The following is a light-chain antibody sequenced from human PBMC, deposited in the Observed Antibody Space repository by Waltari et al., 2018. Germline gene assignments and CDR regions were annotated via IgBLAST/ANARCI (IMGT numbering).Light chain of an antibody. J-gene: IGKJ2*01. CDR2: DAA. V-gene: IGKV3-11*01. CDR3: QQRSNWPRMYT. CDR1: PIVSSY. Sequence: EIVLTQSPATLSLSPGERATLSCRASPIVSSYLAWYQQKPGQAPRLLIYDAANRATGIPARFSGSGSGTDFTLTISSLEPEDFAVYYCQQRSNWPRMYTFGQGTKLEIK.